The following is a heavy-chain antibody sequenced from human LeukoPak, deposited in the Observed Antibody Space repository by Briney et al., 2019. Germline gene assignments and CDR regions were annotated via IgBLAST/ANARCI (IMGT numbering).Heavy chain of an antibody. CDR2: ISPRNGDT. D-gene: IGHD2-2*01. CDR1: GYTFIAYY. V-gene: IGHV1-2*02. Sequence: GASVKVSCKASGYTFIAYYMHWVRQAPGQGLEWMGWISPRNGDTNSAQKFQDRVTTTRDTDTSTVYMELSRLGSDDTAVYYCSTEDKYCSTSNCADYWGQGTLVTVSS. CDR3: STEDKYCSTSNCADY. J-gene: IGHJ4*02.